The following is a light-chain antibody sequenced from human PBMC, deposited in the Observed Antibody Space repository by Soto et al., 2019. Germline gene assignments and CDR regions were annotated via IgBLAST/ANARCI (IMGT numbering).Light chain of an antibody. J-gene: IGKJ4*01. V-gene: IGKV1-33*01. CDR3: QQYDNLLLT. CDR1: QSISNY. Sequence: DIQMTQSPSSLSASVEDRVIITCRASQSISNYLNWYQQKPGKAPKLLIYDASNLETGVPSRFSGSGSGTDFTFTISSLQPEDIATYYCQQYDNLLLTFGGGTKVEIK. CDR2: DAS.